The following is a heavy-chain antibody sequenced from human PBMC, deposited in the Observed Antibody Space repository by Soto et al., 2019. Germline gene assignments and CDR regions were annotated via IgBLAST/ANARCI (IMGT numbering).Heavy chain of an antibody. CDR1: GFTFSSYS. CDR2: ISSSSGTI. V-gene: IGHV3-48*02. CDR3: ARDPRGSSTWDY. Sequence: WGSLRLSCAASGFTFSSYSMIWVRQAPGKGLEWVSYISSSSGTIYYADSVKGRFTISRDNAKNSLYLQMNSLRDEDTAVYYCARDPRGSSTWDYWGQGTLVTVSS. J-gene: IGHJ4*02. D-gene: IGHD3-10*01.